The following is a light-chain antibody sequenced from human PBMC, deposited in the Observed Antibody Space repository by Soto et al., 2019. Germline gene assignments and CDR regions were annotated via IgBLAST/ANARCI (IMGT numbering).Light chain of an antibody. Sequence: EIVLTQSPGTLSLSPGERATLSCRASQSVSSSYLAWYQQKPGQAPRLLIYGASSRATGIPDRFSGSGSGTDFTRTISRLEAEDFAVYYCQQYGSSPQTFGQGTKVEIK. CDR1: QSVSSSY. CDR3: QQYGSSPQT. V-gene: IGKV3-20*01. J-gene: IGKJ1*01. CDR2: GAS.